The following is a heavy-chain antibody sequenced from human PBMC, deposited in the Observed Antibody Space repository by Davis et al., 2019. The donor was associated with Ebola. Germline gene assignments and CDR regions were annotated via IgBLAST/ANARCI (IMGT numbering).Heavy chain of an antibody. V-gene: IGHV3-33*01. Sequence: GESLKISCAASGFTFSSYAMHWVRQAPGKGLEWVAVIWYDGSNKYYADSVKGRFTISRDNAKNSLYLQMNSLRDEDTAVYYCARDGLEFWSGGMDVWGKGTTVTVSS. CDR3: ARDGLEFWSGGMDV. J-gene: IGHJ6*03. CDR2: IWYDGSNK. CDR1: GFTFSSYA. D-gene: IGHD3-3*01.